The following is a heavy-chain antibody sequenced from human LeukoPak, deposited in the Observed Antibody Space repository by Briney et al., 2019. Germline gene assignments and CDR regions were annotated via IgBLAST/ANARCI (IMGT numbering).Heavy chain of an antibody. CDR1: GFTFSSHI. Sequence: GGSLRLSCAASGFTFSSHIINWVRQAPGKGLEWVSSISSSSSYIYYADSVKGRFTISRDNAKNSLYLQMNSLRAEDTAVYYCARDGHGDFWRARRTYYMDVWGKGTTVTVSS. CDR2: ISSSSSYI. CDR3: ARDGHGDFWRARRTYYMDV. J-gene: IGHJ6*03. D-gene: IGHD3-3*01. V-gene: IGHV3-21*01.